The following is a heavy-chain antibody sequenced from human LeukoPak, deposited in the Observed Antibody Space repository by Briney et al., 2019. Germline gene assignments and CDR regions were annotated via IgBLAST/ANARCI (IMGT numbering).Heavy chain of an antibody. Sequence: ASVKVSCKAAGYTFTNYYMQWVRQAPGQGLEWMGIINPRDGSTSYAQKFQGRVTVTRDTSTSTVYMELSSLRSEDTAVYYCARAGVLWFRESGRDNWFDPWGQGTLVTVSS. CDR2: INPRDGST. V-gene: IGHV1-46*01. CDR3: ARAGVLWFRESGRDNWFDP. CDR1: GYTFTNYY. J-gene: IGHJ5*02. D-gene: IGHD3-10*01.